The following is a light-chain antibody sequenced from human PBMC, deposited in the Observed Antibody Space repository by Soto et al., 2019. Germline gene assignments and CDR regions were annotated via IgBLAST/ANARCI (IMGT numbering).Light chain of an antibody. V-gene: IGKV1-9*01. CDR2: AAS. J-gene: IGKJ4*01. CDR3: QQPNSYPLT. Sequence: IQLTQSPSSLSASVGDRVTITCRASQGISSYLAWYQQKPGKAPKLLIYAASSLQSGVPSRFSGSGSGTYFTLTISSLQPEDFATYYCQQPNSYPLTFGGGTKVEIK. CDR1: QGISSY.